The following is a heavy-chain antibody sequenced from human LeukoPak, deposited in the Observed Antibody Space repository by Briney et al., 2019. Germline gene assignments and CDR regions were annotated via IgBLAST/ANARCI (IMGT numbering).Heavy chain of an antibody. D-gene: IGHD3-16*01. CDR1: GFTFSDSW. CDR2: MNQDGSEK. V-gene: IGHV3-7*01. J-gene: IGHJ6*02. Sequence: GGSLRLSCGASGFTFSDSWMSWVRQAPGKGLEWVANMNQDGSEKAYVDSVKGRFAISRDNARNSLYLQMSSLRAEDTAVYYCATYTRWVAGDVWGQGTTVTVS. CDR3: ATYTRWVAGDV.